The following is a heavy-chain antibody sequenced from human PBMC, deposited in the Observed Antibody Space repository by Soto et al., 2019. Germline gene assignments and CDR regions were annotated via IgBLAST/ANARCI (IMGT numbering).Heavy chain of an antibody. D-gene: IGHD3-3*01. J-gene: IGHJ4*02. CDR1: GGSFRGFY. CDR3: ARAHDFWGGRQQPIDS. CDR2: INHVGIT. V-gene: IGHV4-34*01. Sequence: PSETLSLTCAVSGGSFRGFYLTWIRQSPGKGLECLGDINHVGITNYNPSLKSRVSIPVDTSKSQFSLKLSSVTAADTAVYYCARAHDFWGGRQQPIDSWGQGTLVTVYS.